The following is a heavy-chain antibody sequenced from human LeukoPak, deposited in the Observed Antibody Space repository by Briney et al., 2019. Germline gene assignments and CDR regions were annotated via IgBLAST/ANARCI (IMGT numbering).Heavy chain of an antibody. CDR3: ANSGYCSSTSCPGSYYYYYMDV. J-gene: IGHJ6*03. CDR1: AFTFSEYS. Sequence: GGSLRLSCVGSAFTFSEYSMSWIRQAPGRELEWISSITESGGTEYYADSVKGRFSISRDNAKSALYLQMNSLRAEDTAVYYCANSGYCSSTSCPGSYYYYYMDVWGKGTTVTVSS. CDR2: ITESGGTE. D-gene: IGHD2-2*01. V-gene: IGHV3-11*04.